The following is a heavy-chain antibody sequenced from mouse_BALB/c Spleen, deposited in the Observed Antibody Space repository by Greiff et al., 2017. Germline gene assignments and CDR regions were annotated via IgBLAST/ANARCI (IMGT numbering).Heavy chain of an antibody. D-gene: IGHD2-1*01. CDR2: IDPSNSET. Sequence: QVQLQQSGPELVRPGASVKMSCKASGYTFTSYWMHWVKQRPGQGLEWIGMIDPSNSETRFNQKFKDKATLNVDKSSNTAYMQLSSLTSDDSAVYSCARPRYYGNYGYAMDYWGQGTSVTVSS. CDR3: ARPRYYGNYGYAMDY. J-gene: IGHJ4*01. V-gene: IGHV1S127*01. CDR1: GYTFTSYW.